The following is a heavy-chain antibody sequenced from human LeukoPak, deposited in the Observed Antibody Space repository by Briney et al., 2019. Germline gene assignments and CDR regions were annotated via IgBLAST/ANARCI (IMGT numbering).Heavy chain of an antibody. D-gene: IGHD4-11*01. Sequence: PGGSLRLSCAASGFTFSDYYMSWIRQAAGKGLEWVSYISSSSSYTNYAGSVKGRFTISRDNAKNSLYLQMNSLRAEDTAVYYCARAPHYSNYGPYYYGMDVWGQGTTVTVSS. CDR3: ARAPHYSNYGPYYYGMDV. V-gene: IGHV3-11*06. J-gene: IGHJ6*02. CDR1: GFTFSDYY. CDR2: ISSSSSYT.